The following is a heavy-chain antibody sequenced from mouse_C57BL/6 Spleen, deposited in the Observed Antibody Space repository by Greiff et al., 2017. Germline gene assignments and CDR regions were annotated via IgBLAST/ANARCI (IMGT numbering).Heavy chain of an antibody. Sequence: VQLQQSGPELVKPGASVKISCKASGYTFTDYYMNWVKQSHGKSLEWIGDINPNNGGTSYNQKFKGKATLTVDKSSSTAYMELRSLTSEDSAVYYCARYYYGSSSYWGQGTLVTVSA. J-gene: IGHJ3*01. D-gene: IGHD1-1*01. CDR2: INPNNGGT. CDR3: ARYYYGSSSY. V-gene: IGHV1-26*01. CDR1: GYTFTDYY.